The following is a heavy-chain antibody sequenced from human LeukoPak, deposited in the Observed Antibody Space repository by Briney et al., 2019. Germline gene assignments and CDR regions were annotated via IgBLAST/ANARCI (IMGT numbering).Heavy chain of an antibody. CDR3: ARDPEYEGVDAFDI. V-gene: IGHV4-38-2*02. Sequence: PSETLSLTCTVSGYSISSGYYWGWIRQPPGKGLEWIGSIYHSGSTYYNPSLKSRVTISVDTSKNQFSLKLSSVTAADTAVYYCARDPEYEGVDAFDIWGQGTMVTVSS. D-gene: IGHD1-14*01. J-gene: IGHJ3*02. CDR2: IYHSGST. CDR1: GYSISSGYY.